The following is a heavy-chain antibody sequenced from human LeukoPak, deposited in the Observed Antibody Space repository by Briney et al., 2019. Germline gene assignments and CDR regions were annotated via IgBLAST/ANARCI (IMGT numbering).Heavy chain of an antibody. Sequence: SQTLSLTCTVSGGSICSASHYWSWIRQPAGKGLEWIGRIHTSGFTNYNPSLKSRVTISLDTSKNQFSLMLNSVTAADTAVYYCARDWGSGNGFDIWGQGTMVTVSS. J-gene: IGHJ3*02. CDR2: IHTSGFT. V-gene: IGHV4-61*02. D-gene: IGHD3-10*01. CDR3: ARDWGSGNGFDI. CDR1: GGSICSASHY.